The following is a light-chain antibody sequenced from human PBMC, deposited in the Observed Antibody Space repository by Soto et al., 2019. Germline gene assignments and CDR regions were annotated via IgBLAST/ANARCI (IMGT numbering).Light chain of an antibody. V-gene: IGKV3-20*01. CDR1: QRISSDY. J-gene: IGKJ5*01. CDR2: AAS. CDR3: QQSSRSPVT. Sequence: EIVLTQSPDTLSLSQGERATLSCGASQRISSDYLAWYQQKPGQVPRLLMSAASTRATGIPDRFTGSGSGTDFTLTISRLEPEDFAVYYCQQSSRSPVTFGQGTRLEIK.